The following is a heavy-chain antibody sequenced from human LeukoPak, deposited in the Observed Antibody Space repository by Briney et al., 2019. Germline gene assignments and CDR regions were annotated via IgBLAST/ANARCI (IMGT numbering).Heavy chain of an antibody. CDR2: ISAYNGNT. J-gene: IGHJ4*02. V-gene: IGHV1-18*01. Sequence: ASVKVSCKASGYTFTSYGISWVRQAPGQGLEWMGWISAYNGNTNYAQKLKGRVTMTTDTSTSTAYMELRSLRSDDTAVYYCARPYYDSSAPPYDYWGQGTLVTVSS. CDR3: ARPYYDSSAPPYDY. D-gene: IGHD3-22*01. CDR1: GYTFTSYG.